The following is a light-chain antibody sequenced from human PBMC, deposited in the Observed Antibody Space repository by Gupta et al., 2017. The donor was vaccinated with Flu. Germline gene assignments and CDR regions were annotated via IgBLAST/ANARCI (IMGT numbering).Light chain of an antibody. V-gene: IGKV1-33*01. J-gene: IGKJ2*01. CDR1: QDISNY. Sequence: DIQMTQSPSSLSASVGDRVTITCQASQDISNYLNWYQQKPGKAPKLLIYDASNLETGVPSRFSGSGSGTDFTFTISSLQPEDIATYYCQQDDNLPNNFGQGTKLEIK. CDR2: DAS. CDR3: QQDDNLPNN.